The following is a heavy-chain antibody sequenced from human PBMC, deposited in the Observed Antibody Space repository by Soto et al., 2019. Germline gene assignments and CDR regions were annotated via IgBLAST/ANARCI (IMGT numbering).Heavy chain of an antibody. CDR3: ARRGGYCSGGSCYSDPFDFDI. D-gene: IGHD2-15*01. J-gene: IGHJ3*02. V-gene: IGHV5-51*01. CDR1: GYTFTDYW. CDR2: IYPGASDT. Sequence: LGEFLKISCKASGYTFTDYWFGWVPQLTWTALEWRGIIYPGASDTRYSPSFRGQVTISADKSISTAYLQWSSLKASDTAMYYCARRGGYCSGGSCYSDPFDFDIWGQGTMVPVSS.